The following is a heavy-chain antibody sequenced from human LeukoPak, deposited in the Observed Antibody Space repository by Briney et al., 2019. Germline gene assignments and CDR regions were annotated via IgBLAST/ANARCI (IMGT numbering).Heavy chain of an antibody. D-gene: IGHD6-13*01. V-gene: IGHV3-23*01. J-gene: IGHJ6*03. Sequence: GGSLRLSRAASGFTFSSYAMSWVRQAPGEGLEWVSAISGSGDSTYYADSVKGRFTISRDNSKNTLYLQMNSLRAEDTAVYYCAKDSYSSSWMYYYYMDVWGKGTTVTVSS. CDR1: GFTFSSYA. CDR3: AKDSYSSSWMYYYYMDV. CDR2: ISGSGDST.